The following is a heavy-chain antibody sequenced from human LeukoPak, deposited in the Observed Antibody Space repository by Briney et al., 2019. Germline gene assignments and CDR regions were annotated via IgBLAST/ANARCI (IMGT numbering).Heavy chain of an antibody. CDR1: GFTFSTYW. V-gene: IGHV3-7*01. CDR3: ATVHMATIIY. Sequence: GGFLRLSCAASGFTFSTYWMTWVRQGPGKGLEWVANIKQDGSEKYYVDSVKGRFTISRDNAKNSLYLQMNSLTAEDTAAYYCATVHMATIIYWGQGTLVTVSS. J-gene: IGHJ4*02. D-gene: IGHD5-24*01. CDR2: IKQDGSEK.